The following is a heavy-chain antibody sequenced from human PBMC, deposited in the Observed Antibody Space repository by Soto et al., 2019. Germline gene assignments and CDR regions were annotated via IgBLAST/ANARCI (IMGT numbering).Heavy chain of an antibody. V-gene: IGHV4-4*07. D-gene: IGHD6-13*01. J-gene: IGHJ6*02. CDR3: AKSSSRSRLGQYGLVV. CDR2: IYISGST. Sequence: QVQLQESGPGLVKPSETLSLTCTVSGGSINSYYWYWIRQPAGKGLEWIGRIYISGSTNYNPSLKSRVTMSIDTSKNQFSLKVSSVTAAYTAVYYFAKSSSRSRLGQYGLVVWGQGTTVTVSS. CDR1: GGSINSYY.